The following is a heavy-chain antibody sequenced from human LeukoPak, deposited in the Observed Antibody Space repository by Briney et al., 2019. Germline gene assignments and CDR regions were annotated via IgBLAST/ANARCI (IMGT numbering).Heavy chain of an antibody. J-gene: IGHJ4*02. CDR1: GFTFSSYA. CDR2: ISSNGGST. D-gene: IGHD6-25*01. V-gene: IGHV3-64*01. Sequence: GGSLRLSCAASGFTFSSYAMHWVRQAPGKGLEYVSAISSNGGSTYYANSVKGRFTISRDNSKNTLYLQMGSLRAEDMAVYYCARDSGEAAAAGWGQGTLATVSS. CDR3: ARDSGEAAAAG.